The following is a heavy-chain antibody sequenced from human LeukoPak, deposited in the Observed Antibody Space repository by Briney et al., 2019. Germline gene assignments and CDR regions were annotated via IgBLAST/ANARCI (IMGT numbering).Heavy chain of an antibody. CDR2: ISHSGNT. J-gene: IGHJ4*02. D-gene: IGHD5-18*01. Sequence: PSETLSLTCAVSGSSITTVYYWAWIRQPPGQGLEWIGSISHSGNTRYNPSLKSRVTISVDTSKNQFSLKLASVTAADTAVYYCARREYSYGYGFDYWGQGTLVTVSS. V-gene: IGHV4-38-2*01. CDR1: GSSITTVYY. CDR3: ARREYSYGYGFDY.